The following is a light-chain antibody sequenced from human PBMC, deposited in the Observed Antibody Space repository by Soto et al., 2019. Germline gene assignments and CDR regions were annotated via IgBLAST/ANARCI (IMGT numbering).Light chain of an antibody. Sequence: DIQMTQSPSSLSASVGDRVTIICRASQGISNDLGWYQQKPGKAPKRLIYAASSLQSGVPSRFSGSGSGTEFTLTISSLQPEDFATYYCLQHNSYPLTFGGGTKVEIK. CDR2: AAS. J-gene: IGKJ4*01. CDR3: LQHNSYPLT. CDR1: QGISND. V-gene: IGKV1-17*01.